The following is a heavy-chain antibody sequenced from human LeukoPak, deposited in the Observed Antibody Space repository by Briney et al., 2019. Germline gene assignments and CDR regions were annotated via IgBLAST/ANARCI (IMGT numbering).Heavy chain of an antibody. CDR3: ARDLGYCSGGDCYSAY. J-gene: IGHJ4*02. CDR1: GFIVSSNY. V-gene: IGHV3-53*01. D-gene: IGHD2-15*01. Sequence: GGSLRLSCAASGFIVSSNYMSWVRQAPGRGLEWVSVIYNGGSTYYADSVKGRFTISRDNSKNTLYLQMNSLRAEDTAVYYCARDLGYCSGGDCYSAYWGQGTLVTVSS. CDR2: IYNGGST.